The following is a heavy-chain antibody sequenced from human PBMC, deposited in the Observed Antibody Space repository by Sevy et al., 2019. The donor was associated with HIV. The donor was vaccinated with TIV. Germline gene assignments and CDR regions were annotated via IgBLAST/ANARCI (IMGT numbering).Heavy chain of an antibody. CDR2: ISTSSSST. D-gene: IGHD3-22*01. J-gene: IGHJ3*02. CDR1: GFTFSNYA. V-gene: IGHV3-23*01. CDR3: ATEPANVHYYDSSGSLFDN. Sequence: GGSLRLSCAASGFTFSNYAMGWVRQAPGKGPEWVSTISTSSSSTYYADSVKGRFTISRDNSKNTLSLQMNSLRADDKAVYYCATEPANVHYYDSSGSLFDNWGQGTMVTVSS.